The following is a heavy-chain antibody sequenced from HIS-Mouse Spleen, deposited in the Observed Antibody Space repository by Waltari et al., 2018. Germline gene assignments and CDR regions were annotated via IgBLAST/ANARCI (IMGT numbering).Heavy chain of an antibody. D-gene: IGHD3-3*01. CDR2: IYYSGST. J-gene: IGHJ5*02. CDR1: GGPISRGRYH. CDR3: ARSPYYDFWSGYSDNWFDP. Sequence: QVQLQESGPGLVKPSQTLSPTCTVPGGPISRGRYHWSSIRPPPGTGLELLGYIYYSGSTYYNPSLKSRVTISVDTSKNQFSLKLSSVTAADTAVYYCARSPYYDFWSGYSDNWFDPWGQGTLVTVSS. V-gene: IGHV4-31*03.